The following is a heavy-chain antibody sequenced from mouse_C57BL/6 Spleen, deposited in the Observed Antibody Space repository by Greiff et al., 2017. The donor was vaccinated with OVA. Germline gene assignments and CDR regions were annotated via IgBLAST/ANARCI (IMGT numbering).Heavy chain of an antibody. CDR1: GYAFSSSW. CDR3: ARLKTAQALYYFDY. J-gene: IGHJ2*01. D-gene: IGHD3-2*02. V-gene: IGHV1-82*01. CDR2: IYPGDGDT. Sequence: VKLQESGPELVKPGASVKISCKASGYAFSSSWMNWVKQRPGKGLEWIGRIYPGDGDTNYNGKFKGKATLTADKSSSTAYMQLSSLTSEDSAVYFCARLKTAQALYYFDYWGQGTTLTVSS.